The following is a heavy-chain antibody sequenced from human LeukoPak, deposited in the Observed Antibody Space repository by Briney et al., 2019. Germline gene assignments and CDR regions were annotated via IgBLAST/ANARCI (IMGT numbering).Heavy chain of an antibody. Sequence: ASVKVSCKASGYTFTSYGLSWVRQAPGQGLEWMGWISGNNGNTNYAQKLQGRVTMTTDTSASTAYMELSRLRSDDTAVYYCAREEFGLFDPWGQGTLVTVSS. D-gene: IGHD2/OR15-2a*01. CDR2: ISGNNGNT. J-gene: IGHJ5*02. V-gene: IGHV1-18*01. CDR1: GYTFTSYG. CDR3: AREEFGLFDP.